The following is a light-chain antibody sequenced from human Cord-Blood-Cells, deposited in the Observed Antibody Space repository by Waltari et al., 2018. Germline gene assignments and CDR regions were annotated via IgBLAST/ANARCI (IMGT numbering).Light chain of an antibody. CDR1: QSVSSN. CDR2: GAS. Sequence: TQSPATLSVSPGERATLSCRASQSVSSNLAWYQQQPGQAPRLLIYGASNRATGIPARFSGSGSGTEFTLTISSLQSEDFAVYYCQQYNNWPPYTFGQGTKLEIK. J-gene: IGKJ2*01. CDR3: QQYNNWPPYT. V-gene: IGKV3-15*01.